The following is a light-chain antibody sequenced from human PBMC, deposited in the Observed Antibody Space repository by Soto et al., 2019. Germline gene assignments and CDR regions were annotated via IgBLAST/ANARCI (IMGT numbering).Light chain of an antibody. J-gene: IGKJ3*01. Sequence: IHMTQSKSSLSAALGERVAIAGRVSQSISTFLNWYQLKPGKAPTLLIFAASSLKSGVLCMLCGSGSWTDFPITISDLQPEDVATHYCQERLSANISVFGLGTKVDV. CDR2: AAS. CDR3: QERLSANISV. V-gene: IGKV1-39*01. CDR1: QSISTF.